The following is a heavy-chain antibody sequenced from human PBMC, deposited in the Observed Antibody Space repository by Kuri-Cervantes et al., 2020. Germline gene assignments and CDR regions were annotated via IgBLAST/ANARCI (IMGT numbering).Heavy chain of an antibody. J-gene: IGHJ4*02. V-gene: IGHV3-7*03. CDR1: GFTFSSYW. CDR2: IKQDGSEK. Sequence: GGSLRLSCAASGFTFSSYWMSWVRQAPGKGLEWVANIKQDGSEKHYVDSVKGRFTISRDNAKKSLYLQMDSLRVEDTALYYCARDSRHARDYWGQGTLVTVSS. D-gene: IGHD6-6*01. CDR3: ARDSRHARDY.